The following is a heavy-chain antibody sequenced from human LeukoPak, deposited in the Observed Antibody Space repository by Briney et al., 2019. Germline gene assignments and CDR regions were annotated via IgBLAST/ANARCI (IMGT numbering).Heavy chain of an antibody. D-gene: IGHD6-19*01. CDR1: GFAFSSHW. Sequence: GGSLRLSCAASGFAFSSHWMHWVRQAPGKGLVWVSRIHDDGATTNYADSVKGRFTISRDNAKNTLYLQMNSLRAEDTAVYYCAIVYAVPDKRNALDMWGQGTMVTVSS. V-gene: IGHV3-74*01. CDR3: AIVYAVPDKRNALDM. J-gene: IGHJ3*02. CDR2: IHDDGATT.